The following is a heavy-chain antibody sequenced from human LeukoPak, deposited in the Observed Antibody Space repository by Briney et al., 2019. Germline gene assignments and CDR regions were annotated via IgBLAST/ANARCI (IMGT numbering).Heavy chain of an antibody. CDR3: GYCSGGSCYPTGDP. J-gene: IGHJ5*02. CDR2: ISAYNGNT. D-gene: IGHD2-15*01. Sequence: ASVKVSCKASGYTFTSYGISWVRQAPGQGLEWMGWISAYNGNTNYAQKLQGRVTMTTDTSTSTAYMELRSLRSDDTAVYYCGYCSGGSCYPTGDPWGQGTLVTVSS. V-gene: IGHV1-18*01. CDR1: GYTFTSYG.